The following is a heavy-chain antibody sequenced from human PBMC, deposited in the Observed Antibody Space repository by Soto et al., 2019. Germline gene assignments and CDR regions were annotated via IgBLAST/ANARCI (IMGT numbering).Heavy chain of an antibody. V-gene: IGHV4-4*02. J-gene: IGHJ4*02. Sequence: SETLSLTCAVSGDSISSDKWWSWVRQPPGKGLEWIGEIHHSGNSNYNPSLKSRVIISVDRSKNQFSLRLSSVTAADTAVYYCTTGGDASKTGYWGQGTLVTAPQ. CDR3: TTGGDASKTGY. D-gene: IGHD1-1*01. CDR2: IHHSGNS. CDR1: GDSISSDKW.